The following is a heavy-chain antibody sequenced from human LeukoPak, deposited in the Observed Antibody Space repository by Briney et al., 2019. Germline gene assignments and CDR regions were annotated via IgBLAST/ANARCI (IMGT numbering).Heavy chain of an antibody. J-gene: IGHJ4*02. V-gene: IGHV4-31*03. CDR3: ARGDLWFAELRE. D-gene: IGHD3-10*01. CDR2: IYYSGST. Sequence: SETLSLTCTVSGGSISSGGYYWSWIRQHPGKGLEWIGYIYYSGSTYYNPSLKSRVTISVDTSKNQFSLKLSSVTAADTAVYYCARGDLWFAELREWGQGTLVTVSS. CDR1: GGSISSGGYY.